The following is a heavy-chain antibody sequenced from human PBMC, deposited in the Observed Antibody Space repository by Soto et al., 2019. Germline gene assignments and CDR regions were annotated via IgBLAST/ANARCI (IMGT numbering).Heavy chain of an antibody. J-gene: IGHJ4*02. Sequence: EVQLLESGGGLVQPGGSLRLSCAASGFTFSSYAMSWVRQAPGKGLEWVSAISGSGGSTYYADSVKGRFTISRDNSKNTLYLQMNSLGAEDTAVYYCAKDRRIAVAGECALDWGQGTLVTVSS. CDR3: AKDRRIAVAGECALD. CDR2: ISGSGGST. D-gene: IGHD6-19*01. CDR1: GFTFSSYA. V-gene: IGHV3-23*01.